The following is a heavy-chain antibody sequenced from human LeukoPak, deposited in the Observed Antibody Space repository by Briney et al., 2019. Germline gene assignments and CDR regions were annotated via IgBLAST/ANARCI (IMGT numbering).Heavy chain of an antibody. CDR2: TRNKANSYTT. CDR1: GFTFSDHY. J-gene: IGHJ3*02. V-gene: IGHV3-72*01. Sequence: PGGSLRLSCAASGFTFSDHYMDWVRQAPGKGLEWVGRTRNKANSYTTEYAASVKGRFTISRADSENSLYLQMNSLKTEDTAVYYCARARYCSSTTCRGAFDIWGQGTMVTVSS. D-gene: IGHD2-2*01. CDR3: ARARYCSSTTCRGAFDI.